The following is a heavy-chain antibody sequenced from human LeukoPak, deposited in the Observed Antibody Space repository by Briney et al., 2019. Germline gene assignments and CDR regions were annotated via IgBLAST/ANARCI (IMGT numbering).Heavy chain of an antibody. CDR1: GFTFSSYS. CDR2: ISSSSTI. CDR3: AKHIYGVVSIQQ. D-gene: IGHD3-3*01. J-gene: IGHJ1*01. Sequence: GGSLRLSCAASGFTFSSYSMNWVRQAPGKGLEWVSYISSSSTIYYADSVKGRFTISRDNAKNSLYLQMNSLRAEDTAVYYCAKHIYGVVSIQQWGQGTLVAVSS. V-gene: IGHV3-48*01.